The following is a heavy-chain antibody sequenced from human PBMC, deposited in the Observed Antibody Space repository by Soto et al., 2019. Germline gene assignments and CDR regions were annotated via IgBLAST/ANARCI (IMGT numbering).Heavy chain of an antibody. V-gene: IGHV4-34*01. J-gene: IGHJ4*02. CDR3: ARGHGKSLYSLDY. Sequence: SETLSLTXAVYGGSFSDFYWSLIRQPPGKGLEWIGEVNHSGSTNYNPALKGRVSISVDTSKNQLSLKLTSVTAADTAVYYCARGHGKSLYSLDYWGQGTLVTVSS. CDR1: GGSFSDFY. CDR2: VNHSGST. D-gene: IGHD3-16*01.